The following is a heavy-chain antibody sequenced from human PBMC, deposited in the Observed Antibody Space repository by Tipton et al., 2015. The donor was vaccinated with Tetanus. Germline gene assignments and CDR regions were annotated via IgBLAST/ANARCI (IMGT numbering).Heavy chain of an antibody. J-gene: IGHJ6*02. D-gene: IGHD5-18*01. CDR3: ARGGERGYSYGYFYYYYGMDV. V-gene: IGHV4-34*01. Sequence: TLSLTCTVSGGSISSYYWSWIRQPPGKGLEWIGEINHSGSTNYNPSLKSRVTISVDTSKNQFSLKLSSVTAADTAVYYCARGGERGYSYGYFYYYYGMDVWGQGATVTVSS. CDR2: INHSGST. CDR1: GGSISSYY.